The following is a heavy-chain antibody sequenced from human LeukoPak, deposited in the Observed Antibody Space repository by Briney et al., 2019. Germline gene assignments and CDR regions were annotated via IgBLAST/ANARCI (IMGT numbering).Heavy chain of an antibody. Sequence: SETLSLTCTVSGGSISSSSYYWGWIRQPPGKGLEWIGSIYYSGSTYYNPSLKSRVTISVDTSKNQFSLKLSSVTAADTAVYYCARPRGVKSKFLGTAFDIWGQGTMVTVSS. V-gene: IGHV4-39*01. D-gene: IGHD1-1*01. J-gene: IGHJ3*02. CDR1: GGSISSSSYY. CDR3: ARPRGVKSKFLGTAFDI. CDR2: IYYSGST.